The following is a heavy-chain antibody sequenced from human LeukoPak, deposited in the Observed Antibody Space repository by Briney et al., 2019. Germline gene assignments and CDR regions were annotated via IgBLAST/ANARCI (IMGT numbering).Heavy chain of an antibody. D-gene: IGHD3-10*01. CDR3: AKENMVRGPQFDY. J-gene: IGHJ4*02. Sequence: GGSLRLSCAASGFTFSSYGMHWVRQAPGKGLEWVAVISYDGSNKYYADSVKGRFTISRDNSKNTLYLQMNSLRAEDTAVYYCAKENMVRGPQFDYWGQGTLVTVSS. V-gene: IGHV3-30*18. CDR2: ISYDGSNK. CDR1: GFTFSSYG.